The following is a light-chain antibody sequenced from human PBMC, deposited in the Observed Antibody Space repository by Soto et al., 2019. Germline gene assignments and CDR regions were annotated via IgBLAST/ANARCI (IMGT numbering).Light chain of an antibody. V-gene: IGKV1-39*01. CDR1: QSISTY. Sequence: IQMTQSTSSLSASVGDRVTINCRASQSISTYLNWYQQTPGRAPKLLIYGTSSLQSGVPSRFSGSGSGTDFILTISSLHPEDSSTYYCQQSYSTPPTFGQGTKVAIK. CDR3: QQSYSTPPT. CDR2: GTS. J-gene: IGKJ1*01.